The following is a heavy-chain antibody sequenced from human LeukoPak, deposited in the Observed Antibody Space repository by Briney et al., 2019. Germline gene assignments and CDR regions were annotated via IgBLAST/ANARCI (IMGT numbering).Heavy chain of an antibody. CDR3: AKDHYDFWSGYSGPLDY. CDR2: IRYDGSNK. D-gene: IGHD3-3*01. CDR1: RFTFSSYG. V-gene: IGHV3-30*02. Sequence: GGSLRLSCAASRFTFSSYGMHWVRQAPGKGLEWVAFIRYDGSNKYYADSVKGRFTISRDNSKNTLYLQMNSLRAEDTAVYYCAKDHYDFWSGYSGPLDYWGQGTLVTVSS. J-gene: IGHJ4*02.